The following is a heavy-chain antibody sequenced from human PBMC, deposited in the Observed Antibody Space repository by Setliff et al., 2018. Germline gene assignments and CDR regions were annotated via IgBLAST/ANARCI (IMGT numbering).Heavy chain of an antibody. V-gene: IGHV1-18*01. Sequence: ASVKVSCKASGYIFNTFGISWVRRAPGQGLEWIGWISPYNGDTKYAQKLQGRGTMTIDTSTSTAYVEVRSLRSDDTAVYYCAREVLPLVREEAFYIWGQGTMVTVSS. CDR2: ISPYNGDT. J-gene: IGHJ3*02. D-gene: IGHD2-2*01. CDR1: GYIFNTFG. CDR3: AREVLPLVREEAFYI.